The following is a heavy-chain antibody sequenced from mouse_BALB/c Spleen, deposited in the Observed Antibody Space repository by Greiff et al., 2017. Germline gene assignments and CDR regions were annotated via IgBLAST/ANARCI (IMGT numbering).Heavy chain of an antibody. V-gene: IGHV2-2*02. J-gene: IGHJ4*01. CDR1: GFSLTSYG. CDR2: IWSGGST. CDR3: ARNQGGNYGYAMDY. D-gene: IGHD2-1*01. Sequence: VQLQQSGPGLVQPSQSLSITCTVSGFSLTSYGVHWVRQSPGKGLEWLGVIWSGGSTDYNAAFISRLSISKDNSKSQVFFKMNSLQANDTAIYYCARNQGGNYGYAMDYWGQGTSVTVSS.